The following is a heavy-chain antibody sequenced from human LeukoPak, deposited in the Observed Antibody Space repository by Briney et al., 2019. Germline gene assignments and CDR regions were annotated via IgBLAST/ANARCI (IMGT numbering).Heavy chain of an antibody. CDR2: IDIDGSST. J-gene: IGHJ3*01. CDR3: ARVQYSSGGGEFAFDL. D-gene: IGHD6-19*01. V-gene: IGHV3-74*01. CDR1: GFTFSSYW. Sequence: PGGSLRLSCAASGFTFSSYWMNWVRQAPGKGLVWVSRIDIDGSSTNYADSVKGRFTISRDNAKSTLFLQMNSLRAEDTAVYFCARVQYSSGGGEFAFDLWGQGTMVTVSS.